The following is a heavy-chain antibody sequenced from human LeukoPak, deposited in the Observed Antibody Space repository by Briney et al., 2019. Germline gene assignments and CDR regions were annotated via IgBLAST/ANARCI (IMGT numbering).Heavy chain of an antibody. Sequence: GGSLRLSCAASGFTFSSYGMHWVRQAPGKGLEWVAFIRYDGSNKYYADSVKGRFTISRDNSKNTLYLQMNSLRAEDTAVYYCARADTSGWGLWAYWGQGALVTVSS. CDR3: ARADTSGWGLWAY. CDR2: IRYDGSNK. J-gene: IGHJ4*02. CDR1: GFTFSSYG. D-gene: IGHD6-19*01. V-gene: IGHV3-30*02.